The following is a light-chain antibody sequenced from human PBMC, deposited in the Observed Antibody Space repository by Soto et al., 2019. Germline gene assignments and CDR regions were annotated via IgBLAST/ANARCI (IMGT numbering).Light chain of an antibody. CDR1: QDISNW. CDR2: GAS. J-gene: IGKJ3*01. CDR3: QQYNSFPPYT. Sequence: IQMTQSPSTLSASLGDRVTITCRASQDISNWMAWYQQKPGKAPILLIYGASTLQSGVPSRFSGSGSGTEFNLTITSLQPGDFATYYCQQYNSFPPYTFGPGTMVEI. V-gene: IGKV1-5*01.